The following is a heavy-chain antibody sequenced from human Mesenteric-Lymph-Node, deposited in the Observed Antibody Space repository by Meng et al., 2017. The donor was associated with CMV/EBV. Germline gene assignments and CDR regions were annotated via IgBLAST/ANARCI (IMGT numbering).Heavy chain of an antibody. V-gene: IGHV1-46*01. Sequence: YNFTSYYIHWVRQAPGQGLEWVGMINPSGGNTSNAQNFHGRVTMTRDTSTSTVYMEVSGLRSEDTAAYYCARGYHDILTGYYMFDFWGQGTLVTVSS. J-gene: IGHJ4*02. CDR1: YNFTSYY. D-gene: IGHD3-9*01. CDR3: ARGYHDILTGYYMFDF. CDR2: INPSGGNT.